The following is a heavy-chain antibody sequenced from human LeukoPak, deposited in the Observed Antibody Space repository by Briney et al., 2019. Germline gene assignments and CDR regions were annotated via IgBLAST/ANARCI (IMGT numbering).Heavy chain of an antibody. CDR1: GLTFSSYA. CDR2: ISGSGGNT. V-gene: IGHV3-23*01. CDR3: AKDDAYCFDY. Sequence: GGSLRLSCAASGLTFSSYAMNWVRQAPGKGLEWVSFISGSGGNTYYADSVKGLLTISRDNSENTLYLQINSLRAEDTAVYYCAKDDAYCFDYWGQGTLVTVSS. J-gene: IGHJ4*02.